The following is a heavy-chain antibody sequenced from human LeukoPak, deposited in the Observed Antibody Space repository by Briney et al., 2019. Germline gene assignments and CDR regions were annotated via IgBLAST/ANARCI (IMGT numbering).Heavy chain of an antibody. CDR1: GGTFSSYA. CDR2: IIPIFGTA. V-gene: IGHV1-69*05. CDR3: ASGVVITSYYYMDV. D-gene: IGHD3-3*01. Sequence: ASVKVSCKASGGTFSSYAISWVRQAPGQGLEWMGGIIPIFGTANYAQKFQGRVTITTDESTSTAYMELSGLRSEDTAVYYCASGVVITSYYYMDVWGKGTTVTVSS. J-gene: IGHJ6*03.